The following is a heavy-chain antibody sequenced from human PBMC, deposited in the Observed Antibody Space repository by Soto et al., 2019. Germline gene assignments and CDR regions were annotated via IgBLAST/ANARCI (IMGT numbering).Heavy chain of an antibody. D-gene: IGHD1-26*01. Sequence: ASVKVSCKAIGYSFTSHYMHWVRQAPGQGLEWMGTIYPGGVNIGYAQKFKGRVTMTKDTSTSTVYMELNSLTSEDTAVYYCARPPPVIGANWFAPWAQGTLVPVSS. CDR2: IYPGGVNI. CDR1: GYSFTSHY. V-gene: IGHV1-46*01. J-gene: IGHJ5*02. CDR3: ARPPPVIGANWFAP.